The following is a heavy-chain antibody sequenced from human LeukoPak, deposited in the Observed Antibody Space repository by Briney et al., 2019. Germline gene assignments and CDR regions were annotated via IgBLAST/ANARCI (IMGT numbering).Heavy chain of an antibody. CDR3: ARRYRVNYYDSSGQDFDY. Sequence: GESLKISCKGSGYSFTSYWIGWVRQMPGKGLEWMGIIYPGDSDTRYSPSFQGQVTISADKSISTAYLQWSSLKASDTAMYYCARRYRVNYYDSSGQDFDYWGRGTLVTVSS. CDR2: IYPGDSDT. V-gene: IGHV5-51*01. J-gene: IGHJ4*02. CDR1: GYSFTSYW. D-gene: IGHD3-22*01.